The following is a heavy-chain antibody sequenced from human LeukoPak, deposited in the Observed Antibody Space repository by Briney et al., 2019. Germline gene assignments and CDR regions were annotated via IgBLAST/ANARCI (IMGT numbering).Heavy chain of an antibody. D-gene: IGHD1-26*01. Sequence: GGSLRLSCTASQFNFNKFGMTWVRQAPGKGLEWVSSISSNGAQYADSVRGRFAISRDNSKNTLYLQMNSLRVEDTTVYFCAKAPSLAYSGSYLYFDYWGQGTLATVSS. CDR1: QFNFNKFG. J-gene: IGHJ4*02. V-gene: IGHV3-23*01. CDR2: ISSNGA. CDR3: AKAPSLAYSGSYLYFDY.